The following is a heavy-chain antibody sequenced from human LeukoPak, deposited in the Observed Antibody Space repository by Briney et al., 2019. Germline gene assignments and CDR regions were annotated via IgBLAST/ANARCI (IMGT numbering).Heavy chain of an antibody. CDR1: GGSISSYY. CDR2: IYYSGST. V-gene: IGHV4-59*01. J-gene: IGHJ4*02. Sequence: TSETLSLTCTVSGGSISSYYWSWIRQPPGKGLEWIGYIYYSGSTNYNPSLKSRVTISVDTSKNQFSLKLSSVTAADTAVYYCARVDHCIAARPGCLYFDYWGQGTLVTVSS. D-gene: IGHD6-6*01. CDR3: ARVDHCIAARPGCLYFDY.